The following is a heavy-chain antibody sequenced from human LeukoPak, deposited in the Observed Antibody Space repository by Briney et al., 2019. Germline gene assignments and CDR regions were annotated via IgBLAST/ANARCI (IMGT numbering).Heavy chain of an antibody. CDR2: MNPNSGNT. V-gene: IGHV1-8*01. J-gene: IGHJ6*03. CDR3: ARGWSSGWYHYYYYYYMDV. Sequence: AASVKVSCKASGYTFTSYDINWVRQATGQGLEWMGWMNPNSGNTGYAQKFQGRVTMTRNTSISTAYMELSSLRSEDTAVYYCARGWSSGWYHYYYYYYMDVWGKGTTVTISS. D-gene: IGHD6-19*01. CDR1: GYTFTSYD.